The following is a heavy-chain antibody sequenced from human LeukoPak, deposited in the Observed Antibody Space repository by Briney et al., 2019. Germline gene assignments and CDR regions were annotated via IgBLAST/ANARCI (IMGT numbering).Heavy chain of an antibody. CDR1: GGSISSGDYY. D-gene: IGHD3-3*01. CDR3: ASKPYYDFDGVWFDP. Sequence: SQTLSLTCTVSGGSISSGDYYWSWIRQPPGTGLEWIGYIYYSGSTYYNPSLKSRVTISVDTSKNQFSLKLSSVTAADTAVYYCASKPYYDFDGVWFDPWGQGTLVTVSS. CDR2: IYYSGST. J-gene: IGHJ5*02. V-gene: IGHV4-30-4*01.